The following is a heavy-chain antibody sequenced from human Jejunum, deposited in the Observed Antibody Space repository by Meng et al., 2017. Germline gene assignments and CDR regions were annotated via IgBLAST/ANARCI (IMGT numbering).Heavy chain of an antibody. CDR2: ISDSGGST. J-gene: IGHJ4*02. CDR3: AKVMDTGLIYYFDH. Sequence: GGSLRLSCAVSGFTFSSYAMTWVRQAPGKGLEWVSSISDSGGSTYYADSVKGRFTISRDNYKNTLYLQMNSLRAEDTAVYYCAKVMDTGLIYYFDHWGQGTLVTVSS. D-gene: IGHD5-18*01. CDR1: GFTFSSYA. V-gene: IGHV3-23*01.